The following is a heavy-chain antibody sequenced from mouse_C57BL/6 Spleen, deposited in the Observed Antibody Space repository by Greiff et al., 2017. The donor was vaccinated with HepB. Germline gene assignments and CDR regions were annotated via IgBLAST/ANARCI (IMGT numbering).Heavy chain of an antibody. J-gene: IGHJ2*01. CDR1: GFNIKDDY. Sequence: EVQLQQSGAELVRPGASVKLSCTASGFNIKDDYMHWVKQRPEQGLEWIGWIDPENGDTEYASKFQGKATITADTSSNTAYLQLSSLTSEDTAVYYCTTSFYGSSYGFDYWGQGTTLTVSS. D-gene: IGHD1-1*01. V-gene: IGHV14-4*01. CDR3: TTSFYGSSYGFDY. CDR2: IDPENGDT.